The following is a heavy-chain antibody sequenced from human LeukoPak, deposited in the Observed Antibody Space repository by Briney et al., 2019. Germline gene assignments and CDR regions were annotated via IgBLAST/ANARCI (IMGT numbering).Heavy chain of an antibody. CDR1: GFTLSSYA. D-gene: IGHD3-16*01. CDR3: AKDSLPSYGGYFDY. J-gene: IGHJ4*02. Sequence: GGSLRVSCAASGFTLSSYAVSWVRQAPGKGLEWVSGMSGSGGNTYYADSVKGRFTISRDISKNTLYLQMNSLRAEDTALYYCAKDSLPSYGGYFDYWGQGTLVTVSS. CDR2: MSGSGGNT. V-gene: IGHV3-23*01.